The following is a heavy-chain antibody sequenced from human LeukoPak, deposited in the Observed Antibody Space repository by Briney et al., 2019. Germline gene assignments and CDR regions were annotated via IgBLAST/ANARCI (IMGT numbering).Heavy chain of an antibody. CDR2: INHSGST. CDR3: ARGRDPY. V-gene: IGHV4-34*01. CDR1: GGSFSGYY. J-gene: IGHJ4*02. D-gene: IGHD5-24*01. Sequence: SETLSLTCAVYGGSFSGYYWAWVRQPPGRGLEWIGEINHSGSTNYNPSLKSRVTISVDTSKSQFSLKLNSVTAADTAMYYCARGRDPYWGQGTLVTVSS.